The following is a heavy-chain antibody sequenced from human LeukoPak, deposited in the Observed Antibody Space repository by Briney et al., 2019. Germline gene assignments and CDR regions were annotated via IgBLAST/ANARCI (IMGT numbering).Heavy chain of an antibody. V-gene: IGHV4-34*01. CDR1: GGSFSGYY. CDR3: ARGGYSYGLISTTLDY. CDR2: INHSGST. J-gene: IGHJ4*02. Sequence: SETLSLTCAVYGGSFSGYYWSWIRQPPGKGLEWIGEINHSGSTNYNPSLKSRVTISVDTSKNQFSLKLSSVTAADTAVYYCARGGYSYGLISTTLDYWGQGTLVTVSS. D-gene: IGHD5-18*01.